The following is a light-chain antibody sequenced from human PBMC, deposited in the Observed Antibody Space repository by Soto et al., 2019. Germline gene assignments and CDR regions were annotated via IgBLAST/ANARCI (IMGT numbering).Light chain of an antibody. Sequence: QSALTQPASVSGSPGQSITISCTGSRSDIGAYNFVSWYQHHPGKAPKLIIYDVTDRPSGVSNRFSGSKSGNTASLTISGLQAEDEADYYCGSYTTGANLYVFGAGTKLTVL. V-gene: IGLV2-14*03. CDR2: DVT. CDR1: RSDIGAYNF. J-gene: IGLJ1*01. CDR3: GSYTTGANLYV.